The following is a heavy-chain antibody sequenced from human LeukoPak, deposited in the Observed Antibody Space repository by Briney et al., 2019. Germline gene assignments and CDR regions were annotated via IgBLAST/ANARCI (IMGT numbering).Heavy chain of an antibody. CDR3: ARPESGQVDTTIAGPNWFDP. CDR1: GGSFSGYY. CDR2: INHSGST. Sequence: PSETLSLTCAVYGGSFSGYYWSSLRQPPGKGLEWIGEINHSGSTNYNPSLKSRVTISVDTSKNQFSLKLSSVTAADTAVYYCARPESGQVDTTIAGPNWFDPWGQGTLVTVSS. J-gene: IGHJ5*02. D-gene: IGHD6-13*01. V-gene: IGHV4-34*01.